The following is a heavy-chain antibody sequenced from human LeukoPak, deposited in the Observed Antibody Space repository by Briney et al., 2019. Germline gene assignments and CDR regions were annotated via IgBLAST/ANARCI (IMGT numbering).Heavy chain of an antibody. J-gene: IGHJ5*02. CDR3: ARQTIYTISNWFDP. Sequence: SETLSLTYTVSGGSISSHYWSWIRQPPGKGLEWIGYIYYSGSTNYNPSLKSRVTISVDTSKNEFSLKLTSVTAADTAVYYCARQTIYTISNWFDPWGQGTLVTVSS. CDR2: IYYSGST. CDR1: GGSISSHY. D-gene: IGHD3-3*01. V-gene: IGHV4-59*11.